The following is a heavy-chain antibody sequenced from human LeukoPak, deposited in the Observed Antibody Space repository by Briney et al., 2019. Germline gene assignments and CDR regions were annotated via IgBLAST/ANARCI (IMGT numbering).Heavy chain of an antibody. CDR1: GYTFTSYG. Sequence: ASVKVSCKAYGYTFTSYGISWVRQAPGQGLEWMGWISAYNGNTNYAQKLQGRVTMTTDTSTSTAYMELRSLRSDDTAVYYCARSEGVVPAAPLRFDPWGQGTLVTVSS. CDR3: ARSEGVVPAAPLRFDP. CDR2: ISAYNGNT. D-gene: IGHD2-2*01. V-gene: IGHV1-18*01. J-gene: IGHJ5*02.